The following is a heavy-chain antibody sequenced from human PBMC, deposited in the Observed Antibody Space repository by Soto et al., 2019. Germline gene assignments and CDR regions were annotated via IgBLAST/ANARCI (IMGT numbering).Heavy chain of an antibody. D-gene: IGHD6-13*01. CDR3: ARAPYSSSWYYFDY. Sequence: LXLTXTVSXGSXXSGGYYWSWXRQPPGKGLEWIGYIYYSWSSYYNPSLKSRVTISVDTSKNQFSLKLSSVTAADTAVYYCARAPYSSSWYYFDYWGQGTLVTVSS. V-gene: IGHV4-31*03. J-gene: IGHJ4*02. CDR1: XGSXXSGGYY. CDR2: IYYSWSS.